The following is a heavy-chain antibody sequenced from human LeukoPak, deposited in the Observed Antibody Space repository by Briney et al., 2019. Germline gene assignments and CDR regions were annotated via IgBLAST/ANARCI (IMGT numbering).Heavy chain of an antibody. CDR1: GGSFSGYY. CDR2: INHSGST. J-gene: IGHJ4*02. CDR3: ARGGRWLQVFDY. D-gene: IGHD5-24*01. Sequence: SETLSLTCAVYGGSFSGYYWSWIRQPPGKGLEWIGEINHSGSTNYNPSLKSRVTISVDTSKNQFSLKLSSVTAADTAVHYCARGGRWLQVFDYWGQGTLVTVSS. V-gene: IGHV4-34*01.